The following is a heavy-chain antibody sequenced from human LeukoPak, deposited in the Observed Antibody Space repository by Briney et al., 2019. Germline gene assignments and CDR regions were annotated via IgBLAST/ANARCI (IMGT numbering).Heavy chain of an antibody. V-gene: IGHV1-69*02. CDR1: GGTFSSYT. Sequence: SVKVSCKASGGTFSSYTFSWVRQAPGQGLQWMGKIIPILGIADYVQKFQGRVTITADRSTSTAYMELSSLTSEDTAVYYCSTWNYDSRGYEFDYWGQGTLVTVSS. D-gene: IGHD3-22*01. CDR2: IIPILGIA. CDR3: STWNYDSRGYEFDY. J-gene: IGHJ4*02.